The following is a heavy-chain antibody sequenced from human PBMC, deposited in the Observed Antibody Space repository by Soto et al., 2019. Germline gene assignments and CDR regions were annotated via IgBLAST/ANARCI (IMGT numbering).Heavy chain of an antibody. CDR1: GFTFSSYS. V-gene: IGHV3-21*06. J-gene: IGHJ4*02. CDR2: ISSSSSYI. D-gene: IGHD5-18*01. Sequence: EVQLVESGGGLVKPGGSPRLSCAASGFTFSSYSMNWVRQAPGKGLEWVSSISSSSSYIYYADSVKVRFTIPRDNAKNSLYLQMNSLRGEDTAVYYCARDRDTAMRGYCWGQGTLVSVSS. CDR3: ARDRDTAMRGYC.